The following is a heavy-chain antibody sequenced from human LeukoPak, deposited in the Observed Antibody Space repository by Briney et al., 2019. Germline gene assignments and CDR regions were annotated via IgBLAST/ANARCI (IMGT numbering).Heavy chain of an antibody. CDR3: ARRLGWDYDSSGYKFDY. V-gene: IGHV5-51*01. J-gene: IGHJ4*02. CDR1: GYSFTGYG. D-gene: IGHD3-22*01. CDR2: IYPGDSDT. Sequence: GESLKISFKGSGYSFTGYGIGWVRQMPGKGLEWMGIIYPGDSDTKYSPSFQGQVTISADKSINTAYLQWSSLKASDTAMYYCARRLGWDYDSSGYKFDYWGQGTLVTVSS.